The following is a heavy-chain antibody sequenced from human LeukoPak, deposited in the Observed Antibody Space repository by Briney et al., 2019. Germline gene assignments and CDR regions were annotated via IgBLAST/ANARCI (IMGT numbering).Heavy chain of an antibody. CDR3: ARAEPYSSNWYGGDWFDP. D-gene: IGHD6-13*01. J-gene: IGHJ5*02. Sequence: GASVKVSCKASGGTFSSYTISWVRQAPGQGLEWMGGIIPIFGTANYAQKIQGRVTITADESTSTAYMELSSLRSEDTAVYYCARAEPYSSNWYGGDWFDPWGQGTLVTVSS. V-gene: IGHV1-69*13. CDR2: IIPIFGTA. CDR1: GGTFSSYT.